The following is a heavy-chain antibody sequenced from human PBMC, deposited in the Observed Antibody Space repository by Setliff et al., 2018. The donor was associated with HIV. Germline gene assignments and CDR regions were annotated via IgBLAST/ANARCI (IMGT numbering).Heavy chain of an antibody. CDR3: AARPGVDSSGYYDYYYMDV. CDR1: GFTFNTSA. CDR2: IVVGGGNT. D-gene: IGHD3-22*01. J-gene: IGHJ6*03. V-gene: IGHV1-58*02. Sequence: RASVKVSCKASGFTFNTSAIQWVRQARGRRLEWIGWIVVGGGNTNYAQKFQERVTITRDMSTSTSYMELTNLRSEDTAVYYCAARPGVDSSGYYDYYYMDVWAKGTTVTV.